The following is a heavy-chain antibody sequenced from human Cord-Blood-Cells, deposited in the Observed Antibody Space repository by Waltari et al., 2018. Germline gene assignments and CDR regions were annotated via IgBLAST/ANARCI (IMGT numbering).Heavy chain of an antibody. CDR2: INPNSGGT. V-gene: IGHV1-2*04. CDR1: GYTFAGYY. Sequence: QVQLVQSGAEVKKPGASVKVSCKASGYTFAGYYMHWVRQAPGSGLEWMGWINPNSGGTNYAQKFQGWVTMTRDTSISTAYMELSRLRSDDTAVYYCARGGYSGYDSSRYYFDYWGQGTLVTVSS. D-gene: IGHD5-12*01. CDR3: ARGGYSGYDSSRYYFDY. J-gene: IGHJ4*02.